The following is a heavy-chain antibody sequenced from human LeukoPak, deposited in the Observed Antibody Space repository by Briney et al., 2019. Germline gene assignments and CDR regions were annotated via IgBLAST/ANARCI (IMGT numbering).Heavy chain of an antibody. CDR1: GFTFKTYT. D-gene: IGHD5-18*01. Sequence: GGSLRLSCLASGFTFKTYTMHWVRPAPGRGREWVSSISSSSSYIYYADSVKGRFTISRDNAKNSLYLQMNSLIAEDTAVYYCADVDTAYNDYWGQGALVTVSS. V-gene: IGHV3-21*01. CDR3: ADVDTAYNDY. J-gene: IGHJ4*02. CDR2: ISSSSSYI.